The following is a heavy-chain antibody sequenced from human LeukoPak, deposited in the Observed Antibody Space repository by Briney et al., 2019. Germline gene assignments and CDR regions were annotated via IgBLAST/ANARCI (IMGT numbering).Heavy chain of an antibody. V-gene: IGHV3-23*01. CDR3: AKVLHRYCSGGSCYSLDY. Sequence: PGGSLRLSCAASGFTFSSYAMSWVRQAPGKGLEWVSAISGSGGSTYYADSVKGRFTISRDNSKSTLYLQMNSLRAEDTAVYYCAKVLHRYCSGGSCYSLDYWGQGTLVTVSS. J-gene: IGHJ4*02. D-gene: IGHD2-15*01. CDR2: ISGSGGST. CDR1: GFTFSSYA.